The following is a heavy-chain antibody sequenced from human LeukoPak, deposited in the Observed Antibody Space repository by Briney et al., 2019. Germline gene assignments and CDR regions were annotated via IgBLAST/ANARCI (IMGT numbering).Heavy chain of an antibody. V-gene: IGHV3-23*01. CDR2: ISGSGGST. J-gene: IGHJ4*02. D-gene: IGHD3-22*01. CDR1: GFTFSSYG. CDR3: AKVGPYYDSSGYWNPTFDY. Sequence: GGSLRLSCAASGFTFSSYGMSWVRQAPGKGLEWVSAISGSGGSTYYADSVKGRFTISRDNSKNTLYLQMNSLRAEDTAVYYCAKVGPYYDSSGYWNPTFDYWGQGTLVTVSS.